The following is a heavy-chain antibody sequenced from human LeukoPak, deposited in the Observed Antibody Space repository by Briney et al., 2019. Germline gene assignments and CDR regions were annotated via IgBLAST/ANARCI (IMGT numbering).Heavy chain of an antibody. V-gene: IGHV3-23*01. CDR2: ISGGAGNI. D-gene: IGHD6-13*01. CDR3: AKESKTRIAALDF. CDR1: GFTFSSYA. Sequence: GGCLRLSCAASGFTFSSYALRWVRQPSGRGLEGVSAISGGAGNIYCADSVKGRFTISGDNSKNTLYLQMNSLRAEDTAVYYCAKESKTRIAALDFWGQGTLVTVSS. J-gene: IGHJ4*02.